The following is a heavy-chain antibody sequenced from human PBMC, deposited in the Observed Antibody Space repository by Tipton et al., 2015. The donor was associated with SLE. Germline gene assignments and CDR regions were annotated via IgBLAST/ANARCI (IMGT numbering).Heavy chain of an antibody. D-gene: IGHD1-26*01. CDR3: ARAPSVGATKY. CDR1: GFTFSDYY. V-gene: IGHV3-11*04. CDR2: ISSSGTTI. J-gene: IGHJ4*02. Sequence: SLRLSCAASGFTFSDYYMSWIRQAPGKGLEWISYISSSGTTIYYADSVKGRFTISRDNAKNSLYLQMNSLRAEDTAVYYCARAPSVGATKYWGQGPLVTVSS.